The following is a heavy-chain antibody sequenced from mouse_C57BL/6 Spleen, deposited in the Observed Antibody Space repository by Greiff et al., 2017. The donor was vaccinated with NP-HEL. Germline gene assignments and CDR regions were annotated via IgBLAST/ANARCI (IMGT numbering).Heavy chain of an antibody. CDR3: ARERGGSSPHWYFDV. V-gene: IGHV5-16*01. J-gene: IGHJ1*03. Sequence: EVQVVESEGGLVQPGSSMKLSCTASGFTFSDYYMAWVRQVPDTGLEWVANINYDGSSTYYLDSLKSRFIISRDNAKNILYLQMSSLKSEDTATYYCARERGGSSPHWYFDVWGTGTTVTVAS. CDR1: GFTFSDYY. CDR2: INYDGSST. D-gene: IGHD1-1*01.